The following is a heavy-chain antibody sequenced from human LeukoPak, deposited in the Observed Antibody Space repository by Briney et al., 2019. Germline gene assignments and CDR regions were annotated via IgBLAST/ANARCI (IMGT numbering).Heavy chain of an antibody. CDR1: GFTFSSYS. V-gene: IGHV3-21*01. J-gene: IGHJ5*02. D-gene: IGHD2-2*01. CDR2: ISSSSSYI. CDR3: ARGSSTTTPLSNNWFDP. Sequence: GGSLRLSCAASGFTFSSYSMNWVRQAPGKGLEWVSSISSSSSYIYYADSVKGRFIISRDNAKNSLCLQMNSLRAEDTAVYYCARGSSTTTPLSNNWFDPWGQGTLVTVSS.